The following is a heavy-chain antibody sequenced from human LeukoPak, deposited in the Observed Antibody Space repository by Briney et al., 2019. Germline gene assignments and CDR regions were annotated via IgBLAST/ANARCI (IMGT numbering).Heavy chain of an antibody. J-gene: IGHJ4*02. CDR1: GFTFSSYA. D-gene: IGHD3-10*01. Sequence: GGSLRLSCAASGFTFSSYAMHWVRQAPGKGLEWVAVISYGGSNKYYADSVKGRFTISRDNSKNTLYLQMNSLRAEDTAMYYCASSMVRGVLVDYWGQGTLVTVSS. CDR2: ISYGGSNK. V-gene: IGHV3-30-3*02. CDR3: ASSMVRGVLVDY.